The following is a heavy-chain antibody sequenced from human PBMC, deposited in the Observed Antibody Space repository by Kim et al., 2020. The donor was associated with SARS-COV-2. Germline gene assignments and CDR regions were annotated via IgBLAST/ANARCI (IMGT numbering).Heavy chain of an antibody. Sequence: SETLSLTCTVSGGSISSYYWSWIRQPPGKGLEWIGYIYYSGSTNYNPSLKSRVTISVDTSKNQFSLKLSSVTAADTAVYYCARGTRGHTYYYDSRSKLGWFDPWGQGTLVTVSS. CDR3: ARGTRGHTYYYDSRSKLGWFDP. V-gene: IGHV4-59*13. CDR1: GGSISSYY. CDR2: IYYSGST. J-gene: IGHJ5*02. D-gene: IGHD3-22*01.